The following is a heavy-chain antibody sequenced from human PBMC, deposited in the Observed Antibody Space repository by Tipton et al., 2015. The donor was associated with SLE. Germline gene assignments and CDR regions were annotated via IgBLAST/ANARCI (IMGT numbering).Heavy chain of an antibody. J-gene: IGHJ4*02. CDR2: IYPGDSDT. CDR3: ARVGCSGGVCPNSISYFDY. D-gene: IGHD2-8*02. Sequence: QLVQSGAEVKKPGESLKISCKISGYNFRYFWIGWVRQMPGKGLEWMGIIYPGDSDTRYSPSFQDQVTLSADESISTAYLQWSSLEASGSAMYYCARVGCSGGVCPNSISYFDYWGRGTLVTVSS. V-gene: IGHV5-51*03. CDR1: GYNFRYFW.